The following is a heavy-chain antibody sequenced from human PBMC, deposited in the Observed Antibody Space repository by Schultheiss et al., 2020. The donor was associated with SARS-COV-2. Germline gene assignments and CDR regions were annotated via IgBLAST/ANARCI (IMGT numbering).Heavy chain of an antibody. CDR2: INPNSGGT. Sequence: ASVKVSCKASGYTFTGYYMHWVRQAPGQGLEWMGWINPNSGGTNYAQKFQGRVTMTRDTSISTAYMELSSLRSEDTAVYYCTTKSLWGVVTPLHYYYGMDVWGQGTTVTVSS. J-gene: IGHJ6*02. D-gene: IGHD4-23*01. CDR1: GYTFTGYY. CDR3: TTKSLWGVVTPLHYYYGMDV. V-gene: IGHV1-2*02.